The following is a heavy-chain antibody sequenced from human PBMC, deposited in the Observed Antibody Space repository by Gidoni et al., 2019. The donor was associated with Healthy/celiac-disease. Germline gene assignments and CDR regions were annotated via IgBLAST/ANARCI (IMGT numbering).Heavy chain of an antibody. D-gene: IGHD1-26*01. CDR3: ARTWIVGAKRSLGHIYYFDY. CDR2: ISAYNGNT. CDR1: GYTFTSYG. V-gene: IGHV1-18*01. J-gene: IGHJ4*02. Sequence: QVQLVQSGAEVKKPGASVKVSCKASGYTFTSYGISWVRQAPGQGLEWMGWISAYNGNTNYAQKLQGRVTMTTDTSTSTAYMELRSLRSDDTAVYYCARTWIVGAKRSLGHIYYFDYWGQGTLVTVSS.